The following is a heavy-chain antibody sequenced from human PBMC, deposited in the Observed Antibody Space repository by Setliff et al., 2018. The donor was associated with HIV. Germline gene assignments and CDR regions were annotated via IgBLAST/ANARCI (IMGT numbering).Heavy chain of an antibody. CDR1: GYTFTGYY. V-gene: IGHV1-2*02. CDR2: INHTNGGT. Sequence: ASVKVSCKASGYTFTGYYMRWVRQAPGQGLEWMGWINHTNGGTNYAQKFQGRVTMTRDTSISTAYMELSRLRSEDTAVYYCATRGYSYGYFDYWGQGTLVTVSS. J-gene: IGHJ4*02. D-gene: IGHD5-18*01. CDR3: ATRGYSYGYFDY.